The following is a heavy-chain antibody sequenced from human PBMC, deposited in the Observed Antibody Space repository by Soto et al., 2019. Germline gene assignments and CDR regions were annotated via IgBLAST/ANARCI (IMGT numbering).Heavy chain of an antibody. J-gene: IGHJ4*01. CDR1: GYTFTSYA. D-gene: IGHD3-3*01. Sequence: QVQLVQSGAEVKKPGASVKVSCKASGYTFTSYAMHWVRQAPGQRLEWMGWINAGNGNTKYSQKFQGRVTITGDTSASAAYMELSSLRSEDTAVYYCARPGWRGLTRSGYLYWGHGTLVTVS. CDR2: INAGNGNT. V-gene: IGHV1-3*01. CDR3: ARPGWRGLTRSGYLY.